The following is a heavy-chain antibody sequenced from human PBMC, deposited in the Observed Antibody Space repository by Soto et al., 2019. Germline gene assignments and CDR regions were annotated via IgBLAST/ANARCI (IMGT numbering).Heavy chain of an antibody. V-gene: IGHV3-30-3*01. CDR2: ISYDGSNK. D-gene: IGHD2-2*01. J-gene: IGHJ6*02. CDR3: ARTWDIVVVPAAMAAVYYGMDV. CDR1: GFTFSSHA. Sequence: QVQLVESGGGVVQPGRSLRLSCAASGFTFSSHAMHWVRQAPGKGLEWVAVISYDGSNKYYADSVKGRFTISRDNSKNTLYLQMNSLRAEDTAVYYCARTWDIVVVPAAMAAVYYGMDVWGQGTTVTVSS.